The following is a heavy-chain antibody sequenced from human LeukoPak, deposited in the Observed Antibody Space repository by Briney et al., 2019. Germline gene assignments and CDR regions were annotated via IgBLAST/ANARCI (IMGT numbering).Heavy chain of an antibody. CDR3: SGYNWFDP. V-gene: IGHV3-21*01. Sequence: KPGGSLRLSCAASGFTFSSYSMNWVRQAPGKGLEWVSAITSSSTNTYYADSVKGRFTNSRDNAKNSLYLQMNSLRAEDTAVYYCSGYNWFDPWGQGTLVTVSS. CDR2: ITSSSTNT. J-gene: IGHJ5*02. CDR1: GFTFSSYS.